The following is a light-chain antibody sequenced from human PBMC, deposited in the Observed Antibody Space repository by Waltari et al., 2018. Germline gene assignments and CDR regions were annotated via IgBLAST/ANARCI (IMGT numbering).Light chain of an antibody. CDR2: KAN. V-gene: IGLV8-61*01. Sequence: TVVTQEPSLSVSPGGTVPLTCALSSVSLSTTSYATWYQQTPGQAPRTLVYKANARSSGVPDRFSGSILGNTAALTITGAQADDESDYYCALYMGSGIWVFGGGTRLTVL. CDR3: ALYMGSGIWV. J-gene: IGLJ3*02. CDR1: SVSLSTTSY.